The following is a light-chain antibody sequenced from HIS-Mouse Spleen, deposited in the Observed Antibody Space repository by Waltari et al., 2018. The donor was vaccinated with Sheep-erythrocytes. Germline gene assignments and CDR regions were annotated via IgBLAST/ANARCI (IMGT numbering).Light chain of an antibody. CDR2: WAS. CDR3: QQYNNWPPGT. V-gene: IGKV4-1*01. J-gene: IGKJ2*02. Sequence: DIVMTQSPDSLAVSLGERATINCKSSQSVLYSSNNKNYLAWYQQKPGQPPKLLMYWASTRESGVPDRFSGSGSGTDFTLTISSLKAEDFAVYYCQQYNNWPPGTFGQGTKLEIK. CDR1: QSVLYSSNNKNY.